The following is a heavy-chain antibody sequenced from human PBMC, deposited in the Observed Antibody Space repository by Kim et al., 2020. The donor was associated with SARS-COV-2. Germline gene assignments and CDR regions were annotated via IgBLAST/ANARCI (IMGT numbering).Heavy chain of an antibody. J-gene: IGHJ4*02. Sequence: YSQKFQGRVTITRDTSASTAYMERSSLRSEDTAVYYCARLRGYSGYVDYWGQGTLVTVSS. CDR3: ARLRGYSGYVDY. D-gene: IGHD5-12*01. V-gene: IGHV1-3*01.